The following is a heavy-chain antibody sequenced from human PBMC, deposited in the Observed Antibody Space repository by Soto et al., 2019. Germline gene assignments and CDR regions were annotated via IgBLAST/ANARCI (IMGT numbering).Heavy chain of an antibody. V-gene: IGHV1-18*01. CDR2: ISAYNGNT. J-gene: IGHJ4*02. Sequence: QIQLVQSGAEVKKPGASVKVSCKASGYTFTSYGFSWVRQAPGQGLEWMGWISAYNGNTNYAQKFQGRVTMTTDTSTSTAYLELWSLRSDDTAVYYCARDPAVGAFTGFDYWGQGTLVTVSS. CDR3: ARDPAVGAFTGFDY. CDR1: GYTFTSYG. D-gene: IGHD1-26*01.